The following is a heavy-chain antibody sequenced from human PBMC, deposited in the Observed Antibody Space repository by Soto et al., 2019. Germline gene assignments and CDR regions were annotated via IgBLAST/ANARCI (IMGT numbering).Heavy chain of an antibody. CDR3: ARAAHGFGADIYYYYYYGMDV. CDR2: IIPIFGTA. D-gene: IGHD3-10*01. V-gene: IGHV1-69*06. J-gene: IGHJ6*02. CDR1: GVTFSSYA. Sequence: SVKVSCKASGVTFSSYAISWVRQAPGQGLEWMGGIIPIFGTANYAQKFQGRVTITADKSTSTAYMELSSLRSEDTAVYYCARAAHGFGADIYYYYYYGMDVWGQGTTVTVSS.